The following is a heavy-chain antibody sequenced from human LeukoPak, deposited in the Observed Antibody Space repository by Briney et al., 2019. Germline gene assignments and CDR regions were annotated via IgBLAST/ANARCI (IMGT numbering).Heavy chain of an antibody. CDR3: ARDECGGDCLYDY. J-gene: IGHJ4*02. D-gene: IGHD2-21*02. CDR1: GFTFSSYS. Sequence: GGSLRLSCAASGFTFSSYSMNWVRQAPGKGLEWVSSISSSSSYIYYADSVKGRFTISRDNAKNSLYLQMNSLRAEDTAVYYCARDECGGDCLYDYWGQGTLVTVSS. V-gene: IGHV3-21*01. CDR2: ISSSSSYI.